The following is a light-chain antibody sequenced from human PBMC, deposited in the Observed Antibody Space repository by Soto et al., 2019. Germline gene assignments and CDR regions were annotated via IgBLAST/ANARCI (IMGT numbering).Light chain of an antibody. CDR3: CSHTTNYTYV. CDR1: SSDVGGYNY. Sequence: QSALTQPRSVSGSPGQSVTISCTGTSSDVGGYNYVSWYQQHPGKAPKLMIYDVSKRPSGVPDRFSGSKSGNTASLTISGLQAEDEADYYCCSHTTNYTYVFGTGTKLTVL. J-gene: IGLJ1*01. V-gene: IGLV2-11*01. CDR2: DVS.